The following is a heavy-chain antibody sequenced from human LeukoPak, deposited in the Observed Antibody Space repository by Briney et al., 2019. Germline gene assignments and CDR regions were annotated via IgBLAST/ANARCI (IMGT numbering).Heavy chain of an antibody. J-gene: IGHJ6*04. CDR3: AELGITMIGGV. V-gene: IGHV3-48*03. CDR2: ISSSVSTI. Sequence: GGSLRLSCAASGFTFSSYAMHWVRQAPGKGLGWVSYISSSVSTIYYADSVKGRFTISRDNAKNSLYLQMNSLRAEDTAVYYCAELGITMIGGVWGKGTTVTISS. D-gene: IGHD3-10*02. CDR1: GFTFSSYA.